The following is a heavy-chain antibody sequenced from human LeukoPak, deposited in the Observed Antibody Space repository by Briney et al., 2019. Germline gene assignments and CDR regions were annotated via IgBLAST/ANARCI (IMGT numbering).Heavy chain of an antibody. D-gene: IGHD1-26*01. CDR3: ARAPDYTSGSKRFGP. J-gene: IGHJ5*02. Sequence: SETLSLTCTVSGGSIYGGGYYWSWIRQPPGKGLEWIGYIYHSGTTYYNPSLKSRVTISIDRSKNQFSLKLSSVTAADTAVYYFARAPDYTSGSKRFGPRGQGTLVTVSS. CDR2: IYHSGTT. V-gene: IGHV4-30-2*01. CDR1: GGSIYGGGYY.